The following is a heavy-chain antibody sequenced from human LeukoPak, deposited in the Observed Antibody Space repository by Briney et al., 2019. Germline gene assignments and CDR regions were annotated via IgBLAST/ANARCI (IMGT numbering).Heavy chain of an antibody. CDR3: ARRRGYGSGSYYRGGTNWFDP. V-gene: IGHV4-34*01. Sequence: SETLSLTCAVYGGSFSGYYWSWIRQPPGKGLEWIGEINHSGSTTYNPSLKSRVTISVDTSKNQFSLKLSSVTAADTAVYYCARRRGYGSGSYYRGGTNWFDPWGQGTLVTVSS. CDR1: GGSFSGYY. CDR2: INHSGST. D-gene: IGHD3-10*01. J-gene: IGHJ5*02.